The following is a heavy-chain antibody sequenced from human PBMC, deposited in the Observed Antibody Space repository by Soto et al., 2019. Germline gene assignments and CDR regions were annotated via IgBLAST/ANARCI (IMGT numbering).Heavy chain of an antibody. V-gene: IGHV1-69*01. Sequence: QVQLVQSGAELRKPGSSVKVSCKASGGTFSRHAISWVRQAPGQGLEWMGGIIPIFGTANHAQKFQGRVTIIADESTSPVYMELSSLRSEDTAMYYCARGWGYDSNDYYYAYWGQGTLVVVSS. CDR1: GGTFSRHA. CDR2: IIPIFGTA. J-gene: IGHJ4*02. CDR3: ARGWGYDSNDYYYAY. D-gene: IGHD3-22*01.